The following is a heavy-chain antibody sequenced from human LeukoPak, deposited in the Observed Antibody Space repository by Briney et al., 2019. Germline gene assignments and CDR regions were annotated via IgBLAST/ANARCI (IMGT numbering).Heavy chain of an antibody. CDR2: ISYDGSNK. D-gene: IGHD6-13*01. CDR3: AREMLAAAGTRPDY. J-gene: IGHJ4*02. Sequence: HPGGSLRLSCAASGFAFSSYAMHWVRQAPGKGLEWVAVISYDGSNKYYADSVKGRFTISRENSKNTLYLQIINLRAEDTAEYDCAREMLAAAGTRPDYWGQGTLVTVSS. CDR1: GFAFSSYA. V-gene: IGHV3-30*04.